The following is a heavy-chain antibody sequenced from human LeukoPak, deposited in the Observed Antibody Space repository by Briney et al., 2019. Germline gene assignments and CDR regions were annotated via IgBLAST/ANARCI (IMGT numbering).Heavy chain of an antibody. Sequence: PGGSLRLSCAASGFTFSDYYMSWIRHPPGKGLEWVSYISSSGRNMFYADSVKGRFTISRDNANNSLYLQMNTLRAEDTAVYYCARENMTTVTTFFDYWGQGILVTVSS. CDR3: ARENMTTVTTFFDY. J-gene: IGHJ4*02. CDR2: ISSSGRNM. V-gene: IGHV3-11*01. CDR1: GFTFSDYY. D-gene: IGHD4-17*01.